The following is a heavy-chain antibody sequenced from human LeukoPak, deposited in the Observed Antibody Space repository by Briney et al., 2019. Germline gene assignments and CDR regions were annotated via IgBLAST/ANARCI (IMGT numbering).Heavy chain of an antibody. CDR1: GGSICSYY. D-gene: IGHD6-6*01. CDR2: INCSGST. CDR3: ARGAARVDY. J-gene: IGHJ4*02. Sequence: SETLSLICTVSGGSICSYYWSWLRQPPGKGLEWIAYINCSGSTNYNSSLKSRVTISVDTSKNHCSLKLSSVTAADTAVYYCARGAARVDYWGQGTLVTVSS. V-gene: IGHV4-59*01.